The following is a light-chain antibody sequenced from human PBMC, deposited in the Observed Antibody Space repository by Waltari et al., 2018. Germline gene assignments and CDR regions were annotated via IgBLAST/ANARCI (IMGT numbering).Light chain of an antibody. V-gene: IGLV7-46*01. CDR3: FLSYGGARV. Sequence: QAVVTQEPSLTVSPGGTVTLTCGPSTGAVTHGHSPYWFQQKRGQAPRTLIYDTTDRHSWTPARFSGSLLGGKAALTLSGAQPEDEADYYCFLSYGGARVFGGGTKLTVL. CDR2: DTT. CDR1: TGAVTHGHS. J-gene: IGLJ3*02.